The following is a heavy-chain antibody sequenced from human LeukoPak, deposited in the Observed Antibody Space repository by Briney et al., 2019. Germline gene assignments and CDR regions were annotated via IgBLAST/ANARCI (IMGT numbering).Heavy chain of an antibody. D-gene: IGHD6-13*01. CDR3: ARGAWSSSWSGDDAFDI. Sequence: SQTLSLTCAISGDSVSSSSAAWNWIRQSPSRGLEWLGRTYYRSKWYNDYAVSVKSRITINPDTSKNQFSLQLNSVTPEDTAVYYCARGAWSSSWSGDDAFDIWGQGTMVTVSS. CDR2: TYYRSKWYN. J-gene: IGHJ3*02. CDR1: GDSVSSSSAA. V-gene: IGHV6-1*01.